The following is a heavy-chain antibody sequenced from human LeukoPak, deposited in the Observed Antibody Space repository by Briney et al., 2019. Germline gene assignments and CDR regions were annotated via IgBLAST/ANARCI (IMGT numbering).Heavy chain of an antibody. Sequence: GVSLRLSCASSVFTFRSYSMICVRQARGKGLEGGSAISSRRSSIYYAGSVKGRFTIYRNNAKNSMYLQMNRLRAEDTAVYYCARGNGYCSGGSCPTTRDDYWGQGTLVTVSS. V-gene: IGHV3-21*01. CDR1: VFTFRSYS. J-gene: IGHJ4*02. CDR2: ISSRRSSI. D-gene: IGHD2-15*01. CDR3: ARGNGYCSGGSCPTTRDDY.